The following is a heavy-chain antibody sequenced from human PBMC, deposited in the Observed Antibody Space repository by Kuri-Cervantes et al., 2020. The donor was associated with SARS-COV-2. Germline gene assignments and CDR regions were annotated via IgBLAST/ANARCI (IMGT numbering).Heavy chain of an antibody. V-gene: IGHV4-38-2*01. D-gene: IGHD3-22*01. J-gene: IGHJ4*02. CDR2: IYHSGST. CDR3: ARATSYYYDRPYFDY. CDR1: GYSISSGYY. Sequence: GSLRLSCAVSGYSISSGYYWGWIRQPPGKGLEWIGSIYHSGSTYYNPSLKSRVTISVDTSKNQFSLKLSSVTAADTAVYYCARATSYYYDRPYFDYWGQGTLVTVSS.